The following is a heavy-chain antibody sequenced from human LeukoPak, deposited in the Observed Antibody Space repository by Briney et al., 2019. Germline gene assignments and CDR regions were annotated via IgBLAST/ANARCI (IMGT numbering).Heavy chain of an antibody. V-gene: IGHV4-39*01. Sequence: PSETLSLTCTVPGGSISSSSYYWGWIRQPPGKGLEWIGSIYYSGSTYYNPSLKSRVTISVDTSKNQFSLKLSSVTAADTAVYYCARGVLLWFGESSHYFDYWGQGTLVTVSS. J-gene: IGHJ4*02. CDR2: IYYSGST. CDR3: ARGVLLWFGESSHYFDY. D-gene: IGHD3-10*01. CDR1: GGSISSSSYY.